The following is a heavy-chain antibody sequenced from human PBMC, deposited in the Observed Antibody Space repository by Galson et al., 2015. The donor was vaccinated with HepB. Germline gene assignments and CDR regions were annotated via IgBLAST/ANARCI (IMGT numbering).Heavy chain of an antibody. D-gene: IGHD4/OR15-4a*01. CDR3: AKEEVPNDY. V-gene: IGHV3-23*01. CDR1: GFSFSNSA. Sequence: SLRLSCAASGFSFSNSAMTWVRQAPGRGLEWISGISISGRNTYYADSVKGRFTISRDNSKNTVFLQMNSLRAEDTALYYCAKEEVPNDYWGQGTLVTVSS. CDR2: ISISGRNT. J-gene: IGHJ4*02.